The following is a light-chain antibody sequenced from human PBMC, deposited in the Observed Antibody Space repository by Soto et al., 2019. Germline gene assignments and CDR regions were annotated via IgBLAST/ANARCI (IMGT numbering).Light chain of an antibody. J-gene: IGLJ3*02. Sequence: QSALTQPPSASGSPGQSVTISCTGTSSDVGGHNYVSWYQQHPGKAPKLMIYEVSKRPSGVPDRFSGSKSGNTAALTVSGLQAEYEADYYCNSYAGSNNWVFGGGTKLTVL. CDR1: SSDVGGHNY. CDR3: NSYAGSNNWV. CDR2: EVS. V-gene: IGLV2-8*01.